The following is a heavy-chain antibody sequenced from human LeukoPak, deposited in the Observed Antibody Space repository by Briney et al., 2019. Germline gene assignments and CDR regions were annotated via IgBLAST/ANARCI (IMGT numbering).Heavy chain of an antibody. V-gene: IGHV4-38-2*02. CDR3: ASSYGEGGNFDY. J-gene: IGHJ4*02. D-gene: IGHD5-18*01. Sequence: SETLSLTCTVSGYSISSGYYWGWIRQPPGQGLEWIGSIYHSGSTYYNPSLKSRVTISLDTSKNQFSLKLSSVTAADTAVYYCASSYGEGGNFDYWGQGTLVTVSS. CDR1: GYSISSGYY. CDR2: IYHSGST.